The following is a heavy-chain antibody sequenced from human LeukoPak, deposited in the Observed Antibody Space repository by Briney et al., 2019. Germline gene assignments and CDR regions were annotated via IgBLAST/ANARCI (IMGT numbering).Heavy chain of an antibody. CDR1: GFTFSSYS. J-gene: IGHJ6*02. D-gene: IGHD5-18*01. CDR2: ISSSSSYI. V-gene: IGHV3-21*01. CDR3: ARDRDSYRNYYYYYGMDV. Sequence: GGSLRLSCAASGFTFSSYSMNWVRQAPGKGLEWVSSISSSSSYIYYADSVKDRFTISRDNAKNSLYLQMNSLRAEDTAVYYCARDRDSYRNYYYYYGMDVWGQGTTVTVSS.